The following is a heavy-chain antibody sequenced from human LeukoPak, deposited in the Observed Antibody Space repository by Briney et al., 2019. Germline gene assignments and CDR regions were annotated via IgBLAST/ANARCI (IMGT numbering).Heavy chain of an antibody. CDR2: IYTSGST. V-gene: IGHV4-4*07. D-gene: IGHD2-2*01. CDR3: ARGIRCSSTSCRPARFDY. CDR1: GGSISSYY. Sequence: PSETLSLTCTVSGGSISSYYWSWIRQPAGKGLEWIGRIYTSGSTNYNPSLKSRVTMSVDTSKNQFSLKLSSVTAADTAVYYCARGIRCSSTSCRPARFDYWGQGTLVTVSS. J-gene: IGHJ4*02.